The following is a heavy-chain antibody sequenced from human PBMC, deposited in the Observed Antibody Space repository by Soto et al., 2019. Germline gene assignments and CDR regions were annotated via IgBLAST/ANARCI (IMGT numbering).Heavy chain of an antibody. J-gene: IGHJ4*02. CDR1: GFTFSSYG. CDR2: IWYDGSNK. D-gene: IGHD3-10*01. CDR3: ARDRGQYYLDY. Sequence: GGSLRLSCAASGFTFSSYGMHWVRQAPGKGLEWVAVIWYDGSNKNFADSVKGRFTISRDNSKNTLYLQMNSLRVEDTAVYYCARDRGQYYLDYWGQGTLVTVSS. V-gene: IGHV3-33*01.